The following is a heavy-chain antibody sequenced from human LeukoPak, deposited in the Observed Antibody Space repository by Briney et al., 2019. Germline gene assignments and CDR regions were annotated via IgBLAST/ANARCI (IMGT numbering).Heavy chain of an antibody. CDR3: ARDVGPYGGSPGAD. V-gene: IGHV3-74*01. CDR1: GLIFRDLW. D-gene: IGHD1-26*01. Sequence: GGSLRLPYEASGLIFRDLWTQWVPQAQGRGWVGVLRTNTDGSEASYADAVRGRFVVSRDNARSTLFLLMNSLREDYTATYFCARDVGPYGGSPGADWGQGTQVTVSS. J-gene: IGHJ4*02. CDR2: TNTDGSEA.